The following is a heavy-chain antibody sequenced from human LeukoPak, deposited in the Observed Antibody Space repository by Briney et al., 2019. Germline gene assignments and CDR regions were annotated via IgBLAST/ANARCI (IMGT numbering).Heavy chain of an antibody. J-gene: IGHJ4*02. CDR1: GGSISSYY. D-gene: IGHD5-12*01. V-gene: IGHV4-59*12. CDR2: IYYSGST. Sequence: PSETLSLTCTVSGGSISSYYWSWIRQPPGKGLGWIGYIYYSGSTNYNPSLKSRSTMSVDTSKNQSSLKLSSVAVAAPPGHYCAREAIVATIDYWGQGTLVSVSS. CDR3: AREAIVATIDY.